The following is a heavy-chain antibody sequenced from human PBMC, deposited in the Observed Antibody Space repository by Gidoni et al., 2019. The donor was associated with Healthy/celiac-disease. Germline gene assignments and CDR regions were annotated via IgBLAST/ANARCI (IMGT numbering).Heavy chain of an antibody. CDR1: GSPFSSSS. V-gene: IGHV3-21*01. J-gene: IGHJ6*02. CDR3: ARDIVVVPAAIVVEMYGMDV. CDR2: ISSSSSYS. Sequence: EVQLVESGGGLVKPGGSLRLSCAASGSPFSSSSRNWFRQAPGKGLGWVSSISSSSSYSYYADSGKGRFTISRDNAKNSLYLQMNSLRAEDTAVYYCARDIVVVPAAIVVEMYGMDVWGQGTTVTVSS. D-gene: IGHD2-2*02.